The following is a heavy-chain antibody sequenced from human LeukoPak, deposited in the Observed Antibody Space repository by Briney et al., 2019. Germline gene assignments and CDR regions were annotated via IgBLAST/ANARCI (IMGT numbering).Heavy chain of an antibody. J-gene: IGHJ5*02. CDR3: ARIKPIAAAGPGGGNWFDP. CDR2: IIPIFGTA. CDR1: GGTFSSYA. V-gene: IGHV1-69*01. D-gene: IGHD6-13*01. Sequence: EASVKVSCKASGGTFSSYAISWVRQAPGQGLEWMGGIIPIFGTANYAQKFQGRVTITADESTSTAYMELSSLRSEDTAVYYCARIKPIAAAGPGGGNWFDPWGQGTLVTVSS.